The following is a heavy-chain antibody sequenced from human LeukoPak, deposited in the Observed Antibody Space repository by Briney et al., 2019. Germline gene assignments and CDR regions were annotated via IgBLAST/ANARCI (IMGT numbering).Heavy chain of an antibody. J-gene: IGHJ5*02. V-gene: IGHV4-39*01. D-gene: IGHD6-19*01. CDR2: IYYSGST. CDR1: GDSISSRSYY. CDR3: ARHFPHMDYTGWKQGWFDP. Sequence: PSETLSLTCTVSGDSISSRSYYWGWIRQPPGKGLEWIGTIYYSGSTYYNPSLKSRVTISVDTSKNQFSLRLSSVTAAGTAVYYCARHFPHMDYTGWKQGWFDPWGQGTLVTVSS.